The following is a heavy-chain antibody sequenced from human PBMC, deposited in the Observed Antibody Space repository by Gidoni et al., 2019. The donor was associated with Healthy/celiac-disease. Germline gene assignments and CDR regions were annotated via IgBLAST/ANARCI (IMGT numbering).Heavy chain of an antibody. J-gene: IGHJ6*02. Sequence: EVQLVESGGGLVQPGRSLRLSCAASGFTFDDYAMHWVRQAPGKGLEWVSGISWNSGSIGYADSVKGRFTISRDNAKNSLYLQMNSLRAEDTALYYCAKDKGIQLWLRDYYYYGMDVWGQGTTVTVSS. D-gene: IGHD5-18*01. CDR3: AKDKGIQLWLRDYYYYGMDV. CDR2: ISWNSGSI. CDR1: GFTFDDYA. V-gene: IGHV3-9*01.